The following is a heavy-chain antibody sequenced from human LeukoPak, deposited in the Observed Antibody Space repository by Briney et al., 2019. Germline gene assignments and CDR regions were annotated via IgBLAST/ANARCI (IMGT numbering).Heavy chain of an antibody. D-gene: IGHD4-17*01. CDR3: AKVSLDGDYGDYDY. J-gene: IGHJ4*02. CDR2: ISGSGGST. CDR1: GFTFSSYA. Sequence: GGSLRLSCAASGFTFSSYAMSWVRQAPGKGLEWVSAISGSGGSTYYADSVKGRFTISRDNSKNTLYLQMNSLRAEDTAVYYCAKVSLDGDYGDYDYWGQGTLVTVSS. V-gene: IGHV3-23*01.